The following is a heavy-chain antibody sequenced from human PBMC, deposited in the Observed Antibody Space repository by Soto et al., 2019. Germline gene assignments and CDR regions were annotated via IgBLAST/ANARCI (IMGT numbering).Heavy chain of an antibody. CDR3: ARRHGLGAFDI. CDR1: GYTFTRYG. Sequence: QVQLVQSGAEVKKPGASVKVSCKASGYTFTRYGITWVRQAPGQGLEWMGWISGYTGHTNTAQKLQGRVTMTTDISTSTAYMELRSLKSDDTAVYYCARRHGLGAFDIWGQGTMVTVSS. D-gene: IGHD3-10*01. V-gene: IGHV1-18*04. CDR2: ISGYTGHT. J-gene: IGHJ3*02.